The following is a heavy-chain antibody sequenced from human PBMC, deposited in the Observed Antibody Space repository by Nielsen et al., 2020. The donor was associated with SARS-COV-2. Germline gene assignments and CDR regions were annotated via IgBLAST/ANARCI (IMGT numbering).Heavy chain of an antibody. CDR3: TRVAYDFWSGSTYYMDV. V-gene: IGHV3-49*02. J-gene: IGHJ6*03. D-gene: IGHD3-3*01. Sequence: WIRQPPGKGLEWVGFIRSKAYGGTTEYAASVKGRFTISRDDSKSIAYLQMNSLKTEDTAVYYCTRVAYDFWSGSTYYMDVWGKGTRVTVSS. CDR2: IRSKAYGGTT.